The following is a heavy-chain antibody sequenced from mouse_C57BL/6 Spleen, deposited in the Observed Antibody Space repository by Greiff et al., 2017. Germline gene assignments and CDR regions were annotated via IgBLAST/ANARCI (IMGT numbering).Heavy chain of an antibody. CDR3: ASSTTVGAMDY. Sequence: VQGVESGPGLVAPSQSLSITCTVSGFSLTSYGVDWVRQSPGKGLEWLGVIWGVGSTNYNSALKSRLSISKDNSKSQVFLKMNSLQTDDTAMYYCASSTTVGAMDYWGQGTSVTVSS. J-gene: IGHJ4*01. D-gene: IGHD1-1*01. CDR2: IWGVGST. V-gene: IGHV2-6*01. CDR1: GFSLTSYG.